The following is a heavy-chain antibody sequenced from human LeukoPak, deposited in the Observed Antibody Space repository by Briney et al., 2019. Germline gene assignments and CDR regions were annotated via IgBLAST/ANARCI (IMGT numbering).Heavy chain of an antibody. CDR3: ATQYYDFWSGYQTDYYYGMDV. D-gene: IGHD3-3*01. CDR1: GYTFTSYD. V-gene: IGHV1-8*01. Sequence: EASVKVSCTASGYTFTSYDINWVRQATGQGLEWMGWMNPNSGNTGYAQKFQGRVTMTRNTSISTAYMELSSLRSEDTAVYYCATQYYDFWSGYQTDYYYGMDVWGQGTTVTVSS. CDR2: MNPNSGNT. J-gene: IGHJ6*02.